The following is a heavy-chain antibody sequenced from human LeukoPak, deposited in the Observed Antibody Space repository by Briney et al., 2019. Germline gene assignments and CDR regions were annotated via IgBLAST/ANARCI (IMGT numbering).Heavy chain of an antibody. CDR2: IYTSGST. J-gene: IGHJ4*02. CDR3: ARLRTIFGVASYFDY. V-gene: IGHV4-4*07. Sequence: PLETLSLTCTVSGGSISSYYWSWIRQPAGKGLEWIGRIYTSGSTNYNPSLKSRVTMSVDTSKNQFSLKLSSVTAADTAVYYCARLRTIFGVASYFDYWGQGTLVTVSS. D-gene: IGHD3-3*01. CDR1: GGSISSYY.